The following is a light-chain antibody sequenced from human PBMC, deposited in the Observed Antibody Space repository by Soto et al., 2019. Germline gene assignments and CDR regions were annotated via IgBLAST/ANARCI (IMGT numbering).Light chain of an antibody. V-gene: IGKV2-28*01. J-gene: IGKJ4*01. Sequence: VLTQSPLSLPVTPGEPASISCRSSQSLPYSNGFNYLVWYLQRPGQSPQLLIYLGSNRASGAPDRFSGSGSGTDFTLKISRVEAEDVGVYYCMQALQTPPTFGGGTKVEIK. CDR3: MQALQTPPT. CDR1: QSLPYSNGFNY. CDR2: LGS.